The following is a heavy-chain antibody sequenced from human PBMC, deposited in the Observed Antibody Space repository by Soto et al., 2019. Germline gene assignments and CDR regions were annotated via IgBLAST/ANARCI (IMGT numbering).Heavy chain of an antibody. J-gene: IGHJ5*02. Sequence: SVKVSCKASGGSFSSYIVTWVRQAPGQGLEWMGRIIPVLGVEYYAQKFQGRVTITADKSTSTAYMELRSLRSDDTAVYYCARARITIFGVVTDNWFDPWGQGTLVTVSS. CDR3: ARARITIFGVVTDNWFDP. D-gene: IGHD3-3*01. CDR1: GGSFSSYI. CDR2: IIPVLGVE. V-gene: IGHV1-69*02.